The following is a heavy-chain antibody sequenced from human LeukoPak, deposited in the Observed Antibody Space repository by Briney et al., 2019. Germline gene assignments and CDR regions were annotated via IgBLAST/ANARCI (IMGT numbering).Heavy chain of an antibody. J-gene: IGHJ5*02. D-gene: IGHD2-2*01. CDR1: GGSFSGYY. CDR3: AGNIVVVPAPRGWFDP. Sequence: SETLSLTCAVYGGSFSGYYWSWIRQPPGKGLEWIGEINHSGSTNYNPSLKSRVTISVDTSKNQFSLKLSSATAADTAVYYCAGNIVVVPAPRGWFDPWGQGTLVTVSS. CDR2: INHSGST. V-gene: IGHV4-34*01.